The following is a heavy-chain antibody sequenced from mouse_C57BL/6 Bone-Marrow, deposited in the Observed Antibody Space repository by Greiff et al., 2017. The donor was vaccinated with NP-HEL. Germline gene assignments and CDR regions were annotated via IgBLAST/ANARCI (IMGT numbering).Heavy chain of an antibody. CDR3: TTEYYGPAWFAY. Sequence: VQLQQSGAELVRPGASVKLSCTASGFNIKDDYMHWVKQRPEQGLEWIGWIDPENGDTEYASKFQGKATITADTSSNTAYLQLSSLTSEDTSVYYSTTEYYGPAWFAYWGQGTLVTVSA. CDR2: IDPENGDT. CDR1: GFNIKDDY. V-gene: IGHV14-4*01. J-gene: IGHJ3*01. D-gene: IGHD1-1*01.